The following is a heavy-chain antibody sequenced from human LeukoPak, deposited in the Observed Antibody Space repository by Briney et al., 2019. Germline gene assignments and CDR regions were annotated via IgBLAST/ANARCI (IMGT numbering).Heavy chain of an antibody. Sequence: SQTLSLTCTVSGGSISSGSYYWSWIRQPAGKGLEWIGRIYTSGSTNYNPSLKSRVTISVDTSKNQFSLKLSSVTAADTAVYYCARDGDDSSGYYLWGQGTLVTVSP. CDR1: GGSISSGSYY. V-gene: IGHV4-61*02. CDR2: IYTSGST. J-gene: IGHJ4*02. CDR3: ARDGDDSSGYYL. D-gene: IGHD3-22*01.